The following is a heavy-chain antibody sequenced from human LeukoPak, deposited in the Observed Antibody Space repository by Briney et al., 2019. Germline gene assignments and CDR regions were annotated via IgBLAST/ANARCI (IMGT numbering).Heavy chain of an antibody. CDR2: IHHSGRT. Sequence: SETLCLTCTLSGYSISSDYYWGWIRQPPGKGLEWIGSIHHSGRTYYNPSLKSRVTISVDKSKNQFSLKLSSVTAADTAVYYCARMMNRDYYDSSGYYPNDYWGQGTLVTVSS. J-gene: IGHJ4*02. CDR3: ARMMNRDYYDSSGYYPNDY. D-gene: IGHD3-22*01. CDR1: GYSISSDYY. V-gene: IGHV4-38-2*02.